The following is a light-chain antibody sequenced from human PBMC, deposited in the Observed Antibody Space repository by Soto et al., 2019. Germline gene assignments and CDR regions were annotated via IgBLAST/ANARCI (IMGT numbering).Light chain of an antibody. CDR3: CSYAGSYTWV. Sequence: QSVLTQPRSVSGSPGQSVTISCTGTSSDVGGYNYVSWYQQHPGKAPKLMIYDVSKRPSGVPDRFSGSKSGNTASLTSSGLQAEDEADDYCCSYAGSYTWVFGGGTKLTVL. J-gene: IGLJ2*01. V-gene: IGLV2-11*01. CDR1: SSDVGGYNY. CDR2: DVS.